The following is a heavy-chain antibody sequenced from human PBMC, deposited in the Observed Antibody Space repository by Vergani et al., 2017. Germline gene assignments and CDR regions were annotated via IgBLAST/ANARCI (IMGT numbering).Heavy chain of an antibody. CDR3: ARFLTGTTIYYYYGMYV. D-gene: IGHD1-20*01. Sequence: QVQLQESGPGLVKPSGTLSLTCAVSGGSISSSNWWSWVRQPPGKGLEWIGEIYHSGSTNYNPSLKSRVTISVDKSKNQFSLKLSSLTAADTAVYYCARFLTGTTIYYYYGMYVWGQGTTVTVSS. V-gene: IGHV4-4*02. J-gene: IGHJ6*02. CDR1: GGSISSSNW. CDR2: IYHSGST.